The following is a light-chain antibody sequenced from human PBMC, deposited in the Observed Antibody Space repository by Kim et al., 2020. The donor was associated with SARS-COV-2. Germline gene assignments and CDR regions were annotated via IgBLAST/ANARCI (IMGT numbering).Light chain of an antibody. CDR1: QSVSTN. CDR3: QQYNNWPHT. V-gene: IGKV3-15*01. J-gene: IGKJ2*01. Sequence: SLSPGERATLSCRASQSVSTNLAWYLQTPGQAPRLLIYGASTTATGISARFSGSGSGTEFTLTISSLQSEDFAVYYCQQYNNWPHTFGQGTKLEI. CDR2: GAS.